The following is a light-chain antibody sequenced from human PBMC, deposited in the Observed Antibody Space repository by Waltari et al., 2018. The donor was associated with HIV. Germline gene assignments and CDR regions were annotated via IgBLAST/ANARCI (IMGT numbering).Light chain of an antibody. Sequence: SYELTQPPSVSVSPGQTARITCSGDALAKQYSYWYQQKPGPAPRLLIYKDTERPAGIPERFSGSSSGTTVTLTISGVQAEDEADYYCQSTDSSITYVVFGGGTKLTVL. CDR2: KDT. CDR3: QSTDSSITYVV. J-gene: IGLJ3*02. CDR1: ALAKQY. V-gene: IGLV3-25*03.